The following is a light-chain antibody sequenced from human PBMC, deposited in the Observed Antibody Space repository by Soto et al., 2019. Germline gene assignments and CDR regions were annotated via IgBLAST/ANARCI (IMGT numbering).Light chain of an antibody. CDR2: DAS. V-gene: IGKV3-11*01. CDR3: QPYNNWPLT. CDR1: QSVGSY. J-gene: IGKJ4*01. Sequence: EIVLTQSPGTPSLSPGERATLSCRAGQSVGSYLGWYQQKPGQAPRLLIYDASNRATGIPARFSGSGSGTDFTLTINSLQSEDFAVYYCQPYNNWPLTFGGGTKVDIK.